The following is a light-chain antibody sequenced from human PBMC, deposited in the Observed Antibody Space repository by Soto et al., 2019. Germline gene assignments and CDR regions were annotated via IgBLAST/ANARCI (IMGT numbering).Light chain of an antibody. CDR1: QSISSW. V-gene: IGKV1-5*01. CDR2: DAS. Sequence: DIQMTQSPSTLSASVGDRVTITCRASQSISSWLAWYQQKPGKAPKLLIYDASSLESGVPSRFSGSGSGTEFTLTISSLQPDDFATYYCHFPRTFGVGTKVEIK. CDR3: HFPRT. J-gene: IGKJ4*01.